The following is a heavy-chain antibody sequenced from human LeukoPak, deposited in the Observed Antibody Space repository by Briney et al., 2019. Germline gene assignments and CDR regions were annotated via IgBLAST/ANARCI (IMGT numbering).Heavy chain of an antibody. CDR1: GFTFSDSY. J-gene: IGHJ6*03. Sequence: GGSLRLSCAASGFTFSDSYMRSIRQAPGKGLEWVSYISSSVSTIYYADSVKGRFTISRDNAKNSLYLQRNSLRAEDTAVYYCAREGKGYDFWSASLYYYMDVWGKGTTVTVSS. V-gene: IGHV3-11*04. CDR3: AREGKGYDFWSASLYYYMDV. D-gene: IGHD3-3*01. CDR2: ISSSVSTI.